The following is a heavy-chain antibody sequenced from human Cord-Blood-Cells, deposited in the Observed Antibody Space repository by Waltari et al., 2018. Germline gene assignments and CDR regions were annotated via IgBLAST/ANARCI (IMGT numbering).Heavy chain of an antibody. CDR1: GGSISSSSYY. V-gene: IGHV4-39*01. Sequence: QLQLQESGPGLVKPSETLSLTCPVSGGSISSSSYYWGWIRQPPGKGLEWIGSIYYSGSTYYNPSLKSRVTISVDTSKNQFSLKLSSVTAADTAVYYCASWDIVVVPAAPDYWGQGTLVTVSS. CDR2: IYYSGST. J-gene: IGHJ4*02. CDR3: ASWDIVVVPAAPDY. D-gene: IGHD2-2*01.